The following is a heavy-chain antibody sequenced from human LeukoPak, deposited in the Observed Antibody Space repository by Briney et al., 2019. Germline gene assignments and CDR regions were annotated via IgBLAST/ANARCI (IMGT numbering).Heavy chain of an antibody. Sequence: SGGSLRLSCAASGFTFSSYWMHWVRQAPGKGLVWVSRINTDGSSTSYADSVKGRFTISRDNVKNTLYLQMNSLRAEDTAVYYCARGGCSSTSCYGRAGTGYYYYYMDVWGKGTTVTVSS. CDR3: ARGGCSSTSCYGRAGTGYYYYYMDV. CDR2: INTDGSST. D-gene: IGHD2-2*01. CDR1: GFTFSSYW. J-gene: IGHJ6*03. V-gene: IGHV3-74*01.